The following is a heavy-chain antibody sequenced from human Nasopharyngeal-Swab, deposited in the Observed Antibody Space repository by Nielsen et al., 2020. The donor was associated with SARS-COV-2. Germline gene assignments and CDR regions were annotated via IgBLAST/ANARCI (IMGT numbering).Heavy chain of an antibody. CDR1: GFTFSSYS. J-gene: IGHJ6*02. V-gene: IGHV3-21*01. CDR3: ARDIRPYYDILTGYPGMDV. CDR2: ISSSSSYI. D-gene: IGHD3-9*01. Sequence: GGSLRLSCAASGFTFSSYSMNWVRQAPGKGLEWVSSISSSSSYIYYADSVKGRFTISRDNAKNSLYLQMNSLRAEDTAVYYCARDIRPYYDILTGYPGMDVWGQGTTVTVSS.